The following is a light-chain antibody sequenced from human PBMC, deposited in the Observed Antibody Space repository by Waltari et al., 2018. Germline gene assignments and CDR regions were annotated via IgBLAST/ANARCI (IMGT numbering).Light chain of an antibody. CDR2: WGS. J-gene: IGKJ1*01. Sequence: DIVMTQSPDSLAVSLGERATINCKSSQSVLYSSNNKNYLAWYQQKPGQPPKLLIYWGSTRESGVPDRFSGSGSGTDFTLTISSLQAEDVAVYYCQQYYSTPVTFGQGTKVEIK. V-gene: IGKV4-1*01. CDR3: QQYYSTPVT. CDR1: QSVLYSSNNKNY.